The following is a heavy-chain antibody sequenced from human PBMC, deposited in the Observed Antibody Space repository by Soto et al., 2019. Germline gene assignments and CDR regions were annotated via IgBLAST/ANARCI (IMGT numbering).Heavy chain of an antibody. D-gene: IGHD2-21*02. CDR2: IIPIFGTA. CDR1: GGTFSSYA. V-gene: IGHV1-69*12. Sequence: QVQLVQSGAEVKKPGSSVKVSCKASGGTFSSYAISWVRQAPGQGLEWMGGIIPIFGTANYAQKFQGRVTITADESTSTAYMELSSLRSEATAVYYCARGLLYCGGDCYSSYFDYWGQGTLVTVSS. CDR3: ARGLLYCGGDCYSSYFDY. J-gene: IGHJ4*02.